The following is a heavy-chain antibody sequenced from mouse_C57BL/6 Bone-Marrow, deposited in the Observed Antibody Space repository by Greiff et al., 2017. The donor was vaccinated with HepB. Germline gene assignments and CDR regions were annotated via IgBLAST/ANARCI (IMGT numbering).Heavy chain of an antibody. D-gene: IGHD2-5*01. CDR3: ASSNYDAY. CDR1: GFTFSSYA. J-gene: IGHJ3*01. V-gene: IGHV5-4*03. CDR2: ISDGGSYT. Sequence: EVKLMESGGGLVKPGGSLKLSCAASGFTFSSYAMSWVRQTPEKRLEWVATISDGGSYTYYPDNVKGRFTISRDNAKNNLYLQMSHLKSEDTAMYYCASSNYDAYWGQGTLVTVSA.